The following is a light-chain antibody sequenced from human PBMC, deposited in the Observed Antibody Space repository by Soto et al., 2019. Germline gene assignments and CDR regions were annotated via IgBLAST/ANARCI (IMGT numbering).Light chain of an antibody. CDR3: QQYNNWPHT. J-gene: IGKJ2*01. V-gene: IGKV3-15*01. Sequence: EIVMTQSPATLSVSPGERVTLSCRASQSVSINLAWYQQKPGQSPGLLIFGASTRATGIPARFSGSGSGTEFTLTISSLQSEDFTVYYCQQYNNWPHTFGQGTKLEIK. CDR2: GAS. CDR1: QSVSIN.